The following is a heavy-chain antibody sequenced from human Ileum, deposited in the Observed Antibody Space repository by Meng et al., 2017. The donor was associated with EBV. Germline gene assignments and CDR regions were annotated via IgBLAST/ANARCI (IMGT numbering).Heavy chain of an antibody. CDR3: ARVERGVKFDK. J-gene: IGHJ4*01. V-gene: IGHV1-3*01. Sequence: QFQLLQSGAEVKKPGASVKRSCKASGYTFSNYAIHWVRQAPGQRPEWMGWINADNGNTKYSQKFQGRVTITRNTPASTVYMDVRSLRSEDTAVYFCARVERGVKFDKWGQGTLVTVAS. CDR2: INADNGNT. D-gene: IGHD2-21*01. CDR1: GYTFSNYA.